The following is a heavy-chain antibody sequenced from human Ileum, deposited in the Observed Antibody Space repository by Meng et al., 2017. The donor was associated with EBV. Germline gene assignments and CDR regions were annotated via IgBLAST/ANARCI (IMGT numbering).Heavy chain of an antibody. CDR3: ATRVASVKYYFDY. V-gene: IGHV4-39*07. J-gene: IGHJ4*02. CDR1: GGSISNENDY. CDR2: MYYSGST. D-gene: IGHD5-12*01. Sequence: HLQLQASGPGLVKPSETLSLTCTVSGGSISNENDYWGWIRQPPGKGLEWIGSMYYSGSTYYNPSLKSRVTMSLDTSKNQFSLQLTSVTAADTALYYCATRVASVKYYFDYWGQGTLVTVSS.